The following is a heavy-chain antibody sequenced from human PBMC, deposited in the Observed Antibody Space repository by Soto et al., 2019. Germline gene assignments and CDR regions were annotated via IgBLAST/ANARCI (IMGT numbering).Heavy chain of an antibody. D-gene: IGHD2-21*01. Sequence: EVQLVESGGGLVQPGRSLRLSCAASGFTFDDYAMHWVRQAPGKGLGWVSGISWNSGSIGYADSVKGRFTISRDNAKNSLYLQMNSLRAEDTAVYYCAKDRVNHNSVWDPFDIWGQGTMVTVSS. V-gene: IGHV3-9*01. J-gene: IGHJ3*02. CDR2: ISWNSGSI. CDR1: GFTFDDYA. CDR3: AKDRVNHNSVWDPFDI.